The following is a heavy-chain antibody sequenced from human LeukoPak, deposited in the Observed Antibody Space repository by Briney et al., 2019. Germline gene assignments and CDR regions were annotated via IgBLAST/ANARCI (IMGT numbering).Heavy chain of an antibody. CDR1: GFTFSSYW. Sequence: GGSLRLSCAASGFTFSSYWMSWVRQAPGKGLEWVANIKQDGSEKYYVDSVKGRFTISRDNAKNSLYLQMNSLRAEDTAIYYCAKDNGYYYMDVWGKGTTVTVSS. D-gene: IGHD2-8*01. J-gene: IGHJ6*03. CDR3: AKDNGYYYMDV. CDR2: IKQDGSEK. V-gene: IGHV3-7*03.